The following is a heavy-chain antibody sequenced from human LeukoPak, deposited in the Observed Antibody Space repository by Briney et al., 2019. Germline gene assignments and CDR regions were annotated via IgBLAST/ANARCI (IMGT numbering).Heavy chain of an antibody. V-gene: IGHV3-33*01. D-gene: IGHD2-15*01. Sequence: GGSLRLSCAASGFTFSSYGMHWVRQAPGKGLGWVAVIWYDGSNKYYADSVKGRFTISRDNSKNTLYLQMNSLRAEDTAVYYCARDMCSGGSCYVYYYYGMDVWGKGTTGTVSS. CDR1: GFTFSSYG. J-gene: IGHJ6*04. CDR2: IWYDGSNK. CDR3: ARDMCSGGSCYVYYYYGMDV.